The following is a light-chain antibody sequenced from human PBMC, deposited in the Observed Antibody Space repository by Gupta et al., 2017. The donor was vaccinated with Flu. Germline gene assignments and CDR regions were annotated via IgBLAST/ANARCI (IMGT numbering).Light chain of an antibody. CDR2: EVN. J-gene: IGLJ3*02. CDR3: TSFITSSTLGV. Sequence: QSALTQPASVSGSPGQPFPISCTGPSSDVGGYNYVSWYQQHPGKAPKLIIYEVNNRPSGVSNRFSGSKSGNTASLTLSGLQAEDEADYYCTSFITSSTLGVFGGGTKLTVL. V-gene: IGLV2-14*01. CDR1: SSDVGGYNY.